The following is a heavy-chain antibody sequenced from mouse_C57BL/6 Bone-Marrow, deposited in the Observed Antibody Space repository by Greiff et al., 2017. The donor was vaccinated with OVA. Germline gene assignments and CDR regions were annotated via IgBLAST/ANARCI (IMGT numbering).Heavy chain of an antibody. D-gene: IGHD2-4*01. CDR3: TGDYRAY. CDR1: GFTFSDAW. V-gene: IGHV6-6*01. Sequence: EVMLVESGGGLVQPGGSMKLSCAASGFTFSDAWMDWVRQSPEKGLEWVAEIRNKANNHATYYAESVKGRFTISRDDSKSSVYLQMNSLRAEDTGIYYCTGDYRAYWGQGTLVTVSA. CDR2: IRNKANNHAT. J-gene: IGHJ3*01.